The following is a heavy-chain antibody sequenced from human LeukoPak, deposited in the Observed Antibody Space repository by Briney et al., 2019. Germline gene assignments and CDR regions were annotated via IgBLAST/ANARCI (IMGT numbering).Heavy chain of an antibody. Sequence: GASVTVSCKASGYTFTGYYMHWVRQAPGQGLEWMGWINPNSGGTNYAQKFQGRVTMTRDTSISTAYMELSRLRSDDTAVYYCARVVGRPYCSSTSCFRFDPWGQGTLVTVSS. CDR3: ARVVGRPYCSSTSCFRFDP. CDR2: INPNSGGT. J-gene: IGHJ5*02. V-gene: IGHV1-2*02. CDR1: GYTFTGYY. D-gene: IGHD2-2*01.